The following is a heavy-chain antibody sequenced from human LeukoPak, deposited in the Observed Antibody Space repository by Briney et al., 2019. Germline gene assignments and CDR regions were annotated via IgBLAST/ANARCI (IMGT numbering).Heavy chain of an antibody. J-gene: IGHJ4*02. CDR1: SGSISSSSYY. V-gene: IGHV4-39*01. CDR3: ARHPGLLLTIDY. Sequence: SETLSLTCTVSSGSISSSSYYWGWIRQPPGKGLEWIGSIYYSGSTYYNPSLKSRVTISVDTSKNQFSLKLSSVTAADTAVYCCARHPGLLLTIDYWGQGTLVTVSS. CDR2: IYYSGST. D-gene: IGHD2-8*01.